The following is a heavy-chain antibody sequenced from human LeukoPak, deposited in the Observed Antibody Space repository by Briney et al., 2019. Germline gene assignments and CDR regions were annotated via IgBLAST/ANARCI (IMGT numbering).Heavy chain of an antibody. CDR2: IYYGGSP. CDR1: GGPISSRSYY. J-gene: IGHJ4*02. Sequence: SETLSLTCTVSGGPISSRSYYWGWIRQPPGKGLEWIGSIYYGGSPSYNPSLSGRVTISVDTSKNQFSLRLSSVTAADTAVYYCARLPLGYYDSSGYWDYWGQGTLVTVSS. V-gene: IGHV4-39*01. CDR3: ARLPLGYYDSSGYWDY. D-gene: IGHD3-22*01.